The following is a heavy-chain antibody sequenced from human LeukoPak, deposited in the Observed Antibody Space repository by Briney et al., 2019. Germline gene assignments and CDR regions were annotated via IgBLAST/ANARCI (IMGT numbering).Heavy chain of an antibody. J-gene: IGHJ4*02. V-gene: IGHV3-7*01. Sequence: GGSLRLSCATSGFTFSSYWMSWVRQAPGKGLEWVANIKQDGSQKYYVDSVKGRFSIFRDNAKNLLFLQMNSLRPEDTAVYYCAGGPGFLIDCWGQGTLVTVSS. CDR1: GFTFSSYW. D-gene: IGHD3-3*01. CDR2: IKQDGSQK. CDR3: AGGPGFLIDC.